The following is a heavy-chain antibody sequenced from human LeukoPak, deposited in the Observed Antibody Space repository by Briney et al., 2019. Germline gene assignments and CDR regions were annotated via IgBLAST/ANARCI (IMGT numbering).Heavy chain of an antibody. D-gene: IGHD6-13*01. CDR1: GFTFSTYW. V-gene: IGHV3-7*01. Sequence: GGSLRPSCAASGFTFSTYWMIWVRQAPGKGLEWVANIKQDGSEKYYVDSVKGRFTISRDNAKNSLYLQMNSLRAEDTAMYYCARDSAGNDYWGQGTLVTVSS. CDR3: ARDSAGNDY. CDR2: IKQDGSEK. J-gene: IGHJ4*02.